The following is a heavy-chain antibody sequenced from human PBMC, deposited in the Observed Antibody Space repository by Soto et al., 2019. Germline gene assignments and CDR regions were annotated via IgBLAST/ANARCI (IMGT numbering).Heavy chain of an antibody. CDR3: ARGVGSGTYYNQNNWFDP. D-gene: IGHD3-10*01. CDR1: GYAYRIYA. Sequence: ASVKVSCKTSGYAYRIYAITWVRQAPGQGLEWMGWISTYNHDTRYAQRFQGRLSMATDTSTSTAYMELRSLRSDDTAVYYCARGVGSGTYYNQNNWFDPWGQGTLVTVSS. V-gene: IGHV1-18*01. CDR2: ISTYNHDT. J-gene: IGHJ5*02.